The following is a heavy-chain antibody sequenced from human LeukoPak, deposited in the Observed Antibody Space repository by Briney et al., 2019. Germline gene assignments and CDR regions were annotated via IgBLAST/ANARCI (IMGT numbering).Heavy chain of an antibody. CDR3: ARAEAGYCSSTSCSLPFDY. J-gene: IGHJ4*02. V-gene: IGHV3-30-3*01. CDR1: GFTFSSYA. Sequence: GRSLRLSCAASGFTFSSYAMHWARQAPGKGLEGVAVISYDGSNKYYADSVKGRFTISRDNSKNTLYLQMNSLRAEDTAVYYCARAEAGYCSSTSCSLPFDYWGQGTLVTVSS. D-gene: IGHD2-2*01. CDR2: ISYDGSNK.